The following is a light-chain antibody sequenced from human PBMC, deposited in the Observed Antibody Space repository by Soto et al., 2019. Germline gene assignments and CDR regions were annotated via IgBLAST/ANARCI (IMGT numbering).Light chain of an antibody. Sequence: EIVVTQSPATLSVSPGERATLSCRASQSVNIHLAWYQQKPGQAPRLLIHDASTRATGIPARFSGSGSGTEFILTISSVESEDFAVYWCQQYNNWPLTFGPGTRLEIK. CDR1: QSVNIH. V-gene: IGKV3-15*01. CDR3: QQYNNWPLT. CDR2: DAS. J-gene: IGKJ5*01.